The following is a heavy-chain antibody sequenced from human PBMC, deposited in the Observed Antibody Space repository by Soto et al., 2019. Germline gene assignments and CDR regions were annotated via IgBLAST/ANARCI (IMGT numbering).Heavy chain of an antibody. V-gene: IGHV4-34*01. D-gene: IGHD3-22*01. CDR3: ASSYDSSGYYLFDY. Sequence: SETLSLTCAVYGGSFSGYYWSWIRQPPGKGLEWIGEINHSGSTNYNPSLKSRVTISVDTSKNQFSLKLSSVTAADTAVYYCASSYDSSGYYLFDYWGQGTLVTVPQ. CDR1: GGSFSGYY. J-gene: IGHJ4*02. CDR2: INHSGST.